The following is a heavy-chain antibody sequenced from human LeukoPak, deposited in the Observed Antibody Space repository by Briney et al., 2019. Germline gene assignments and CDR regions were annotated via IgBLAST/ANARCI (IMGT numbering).Heavy chain of an antibody. Sequence: SETLSLTCAVYGGSFSGFYWSWIRQPPGKGLEWIGEINHSGSTNYNPSLKSRVTISVDTSKNQLSLKLSSVTAADTAVYYCARGAARPSYWGQGTLVTVSS. CDR3: ARGAARPSY. CDR2: INHSGST. V-gene: IGHV4-34*01. J-gene: IGHJ4*02. CDR1: GGSFSGFY. D-gene: IGHD6-6*01.